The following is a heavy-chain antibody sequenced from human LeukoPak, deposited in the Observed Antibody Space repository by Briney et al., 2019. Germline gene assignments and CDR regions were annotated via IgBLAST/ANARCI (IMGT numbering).Heavy chain of an antibody. J-gene: IGHJ4*02. CDR2: VYYGRSP. D-gene: IGHD6-25*01. Sequence: SETLSLTCTVSGDSISRSTYYWAWIRQPPGKGLEWIGSVYYGRSPYFNASLESRATISVDTSKNHFSLKMSSVTAADTAVYYCARSSGTGTFSYWGQGTLVTVSS. V-gene: IGHV4-39*02. CDR3: ARSSGTGTFSY. CDR1: GDSISRSTYY.